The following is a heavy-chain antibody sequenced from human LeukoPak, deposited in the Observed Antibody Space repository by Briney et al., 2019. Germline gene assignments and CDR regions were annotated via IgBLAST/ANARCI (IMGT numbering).Heavy chain of an antibody. CDR1: GFTFSRYG. J-gene: IGHJ5*02. Sequence: GGSLRLSCAASGFTFSRYGMRWVRQAPGKGLEGGSAISGSGGSTYYADSVKGRFTISRDNSKNTLYLQMNSLRAEDTAVYYCVGGGWYHPGWFDPWGQGTLVTVYS. CDR2: ISGSGGST. CDR3: VGGGWYHPGWFDP. D-gene: IGHD6-19*01. V-gene: IGHV3-23*01.